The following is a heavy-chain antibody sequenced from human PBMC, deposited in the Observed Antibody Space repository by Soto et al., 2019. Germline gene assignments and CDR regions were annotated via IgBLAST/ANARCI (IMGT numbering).Heavy chain of an antibody. CDR3: ARGIYYDILTGYYWFDP. D-gene: IGHD3-9*01. CDR1: GGSVNIGTYY. V-gene: IGHV4-61*01. J-gene: IGHJ5*02. CDR2: IHYSGST. Sequence: SETLSLTCTVPGGSVNIGTYYWSWIRQPPGKGLEWIGFIHYSGSTNYNPSLKSRVSMSVDTSKNQFSLKLTSLNAADTAVYYCARGIYYDILTGYYWFDPWGQGTPVTVS.